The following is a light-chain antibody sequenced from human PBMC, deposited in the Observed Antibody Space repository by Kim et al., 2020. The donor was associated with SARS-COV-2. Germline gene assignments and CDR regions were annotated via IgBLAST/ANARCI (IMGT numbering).Light chain of an antibody. J-gene: IGKJ4*01. CDR2: AAS. CDR1: QSISSY. Sequence: DIQMTQSPSSLSASVGDRVTITCRASQSISSYLNWYQQKPGKAPKLLIYAASSFQSGVPSRFSGSGSGTDFTLTISSLQPEDFATYYCQQSNSYPLTFGGGTKVDIK. CDR3: QQSNSYPLT. V-gene: IGKV1-39*01.